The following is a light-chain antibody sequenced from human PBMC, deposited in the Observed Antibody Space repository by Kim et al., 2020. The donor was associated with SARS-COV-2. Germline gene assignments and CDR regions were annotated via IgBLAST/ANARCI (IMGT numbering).Light chain of an antibody. Sequence: LGRTIRITCQGASLRSYYASWYQQKPGQAPVLVIYGKDNRPSGIPDRFSGSSSGNTASLTITGTQAEDEADYYCNSRDTSDNHLVVFGGGTQLTVL. J-gene: IGLJ2*01. CDR1: SLRSYY. CDR2: GKD. CDR3: NSRDTSDNHLVV. V-gene: IGLV3-19*01.